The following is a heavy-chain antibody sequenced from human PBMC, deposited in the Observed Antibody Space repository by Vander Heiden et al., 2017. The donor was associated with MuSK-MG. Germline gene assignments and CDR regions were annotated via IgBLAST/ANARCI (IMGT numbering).Heavy chain of an antibody. V-gene: IGHV3-23*01. CDR2: ISGSGGST. Sequence: EVQLLESGGGLVQPGGSLRLSCAASGFTFSSYAMSWVRQAPGKGLEWVSAISGSGGSTYDADSVKGRFTISRDNSQNTLYMKMKRLRAEDTGVYDGAKVKSGAFDIWCQVPMVAIYS. J-gene: IGHJ3*02. CDR1: GFTFSSYA. D-gene: IGHD6-25*01. CDR3: AKVKSGAFDI.